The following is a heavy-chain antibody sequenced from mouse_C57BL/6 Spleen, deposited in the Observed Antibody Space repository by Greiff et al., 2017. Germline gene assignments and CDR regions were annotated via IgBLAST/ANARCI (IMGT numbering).Heavy chain of an antibody. CDR2: IWSGGST. J-gene: IGHJ3*01. CDR3: ARYSNHEGFAY. Sequence: QVQLKQSGPGLVQPSQSLSITCTVSGFSLTSYGVHWVRQSPGKGLEWLGVIWSGGSTDYNAAFISRLSISKDNSKSQVFFKMNSLQADDTAIYYCARYSNHEGFAYWGQGTLVTVSA. D-gene: IGHD2-5*01. V-gene: IGHV2-2*01. CDR1: GFSLTSYG.